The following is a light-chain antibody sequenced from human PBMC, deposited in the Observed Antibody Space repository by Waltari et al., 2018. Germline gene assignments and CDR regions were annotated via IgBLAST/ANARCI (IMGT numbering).Light chain of an antibody. J-gene: IGKJ3*01. V-gene: IGKV1-5*03. CDR2: EAS. CDR1: HSINTW. CDR3: QQYNTYPIP. Sequence: DIQMTQSPSTLSASVGDTVTITCRPSHSINTWLAWYQQKPGKAPKLLIYEASSFENGVPSRFSGSGSGTEFTLTISSLQPDDFATYYCQQYNTYPIPFGRGTKVDI.